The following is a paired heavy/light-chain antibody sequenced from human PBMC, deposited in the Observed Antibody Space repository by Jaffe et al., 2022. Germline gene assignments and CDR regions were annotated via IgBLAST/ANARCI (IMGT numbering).Heavy chain of an antibody. V-gene: IGHV3-23*01. J-gene: IGHJ3*02. CDR2: FGGSGST. CDR3: ARWSGYGDI. Sequence: EVQVLESGGGLVQPGGSLRLSCAASGFAFSSYGMSWVRQTPGKGLEWVSGFGGSGSTFYADSVKGRFSISRDNSKNTVYLQMNSLRAEDTAVYYCARWSGYGDIWGPGTMVTVSS. CDR1: GFAFSSYG. D-gene: IGHD3-3*01.
Light chain of an antibody. CDR3: QQYGSSPRT. J-gene: IGKJ1*01. V-gene: IGKV3-20*01. Sequence: ENVLTQSPGTLSLSPGERATLSCRASQSVTSSYLAWYQQKPGQAPRLLIYGASSRATGIPDRFSGSGSGTDFTLTISRLEPEDFAVYYCQQYGSSPRTFGQGTKVEIK. CDR2: GAS. CDR1: QSVTSSY.